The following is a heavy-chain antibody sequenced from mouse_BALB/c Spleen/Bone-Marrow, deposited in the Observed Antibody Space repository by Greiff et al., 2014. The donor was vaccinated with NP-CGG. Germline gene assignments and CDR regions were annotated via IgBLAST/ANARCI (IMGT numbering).Heavy chain of an antibody. CDR2: ISDGGSYT. D-gene: IGHD2-3*01. CDR3: ARGPHDDDMDY. V-gene: IGHV5-4*02. Sequence: VQLKESGGGLVKPGGSLKLSCAASGFTFSDYYMYWVRQTPEKRLEWVATISDGGSYTYYPDSVKGRFTISRDNVENNLYLQMSSLKSEDTAMYYCARGPHDDDMDYWGQGTSVTVSS. CDR1: GFTFSDYY. J-gene: IGHJ4*01.